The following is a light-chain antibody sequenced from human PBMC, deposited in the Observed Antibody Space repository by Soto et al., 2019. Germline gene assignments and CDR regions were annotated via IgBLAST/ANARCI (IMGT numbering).Light chain of an antibody. CDR1: SSNIASNT. CDR2: SND. CDR3: ASWDDSLNGHV. J-gene: IGLJ1*01. Sequence: QLVLTQPPSASGTPGQRVTVSCSGSSSNIASNTVNWYQQLPGTAPKLLIYSNDQRPSGVPDRFSASKSGTSASLAISGPQSEDEADYYCASWDDSLNGHVFGTGTKLTVL. V-gene: IGLV1-44*01.